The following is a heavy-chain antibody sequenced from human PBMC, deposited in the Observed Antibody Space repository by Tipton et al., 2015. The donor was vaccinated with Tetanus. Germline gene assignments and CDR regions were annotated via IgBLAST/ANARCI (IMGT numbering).Heavy chain of an antibody. Sequence: LRLSCAVYYDSFYGYYWSWIRQPPGKGLEWIGEISHSENTNYNPSLQSRVTISMNTANNHIYLNLTSVTAADTAVYYCARANNEFPKKGPFDSWGQGSLVIVSS. CDR3: ARANNEFPKKGPFDS. CDR1: YDSFYGYY. CDR2: ISHSENT. D-gene: IGHD1-1*01. V-gene: IGHV4-34*01. J-gene: IGHJ4*02.